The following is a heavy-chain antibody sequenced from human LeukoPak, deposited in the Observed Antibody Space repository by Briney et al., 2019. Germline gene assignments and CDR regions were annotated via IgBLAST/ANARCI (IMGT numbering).Heavy chain of an antibody. CDR1: GYTFTSYG. Sequence: ASVKVSCKASGYTFTSYGISWVRQAPGQGLEWMGWISAYNGNTNYAQKLQGRVTMTTDTSTSTAYMELRSLRSNDTAVYYCARDLSTYSSGPMGYWGQGTLVTVSS. J-gene: IGHJ4*02. CDR2: ISAYNGNT. V-gene: IGHV1-18*01. CDR3: ARDLSTYSSGPMGY. D-gene: IGHD6-19*01.